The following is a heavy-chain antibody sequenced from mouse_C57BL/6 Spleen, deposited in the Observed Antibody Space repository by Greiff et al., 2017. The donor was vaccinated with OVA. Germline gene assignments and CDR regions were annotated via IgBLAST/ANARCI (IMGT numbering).Heavy chain of an antibody. V-gene: IGHV1-62-2*01. CDR1: GYTFTEYT. Sequence: QVQLKQSGAELVKPGASVKLSCKASGYTFTEYTIHWVKQRSGQGLEWIGWFYPGSGSIKYNEKFKDKATLTADKSSSTVYMELSRLTSEDSAVYFCARHGGRDYGSRDLYFDIWGTGTPVTVSS. D-gene: IGHD1-1*01. CDR3: ARHGGRDYGSRDLYFDI. J-gene: IGHJ1*03. CDR2: FYPGSGSI.